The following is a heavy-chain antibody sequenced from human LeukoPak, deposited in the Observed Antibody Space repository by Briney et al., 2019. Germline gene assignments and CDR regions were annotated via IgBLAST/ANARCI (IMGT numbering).Heavy chain of an antibody. D-gene: IGHD2-15*01. CDR1: GFTFSSYG. CDR3: AKDRTPSSYYYYGMDV. Sequence: PGRSLRLSCAASGFTFSSYGMHWVRQAPGKGLEWVAVISYDGSNKYYADSVKGRFTISRDNSKNTLYLQMNSLRAEDTAVYYCAKDRTPSSYYYYGMDVWGQGTTVTVSS. CDR2: ISYDGSNK. V-gene: IGHV3-30*18. J-gene: IGHJ6*02.